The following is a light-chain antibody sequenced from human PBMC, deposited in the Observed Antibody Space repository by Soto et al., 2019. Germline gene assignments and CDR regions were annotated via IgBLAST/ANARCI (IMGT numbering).Light chain of an antibody. V-gene: IGKV3-20*01. CDR1: QSVSRNF. J-gene: IGKJ5*01. CDR2: GVS. CDR3: QQYGSSPQIT. Sequence: EILLSQSPGPPSFAPGERAALSCRARQSVSRNFLAWYQQKPGQAPRLLIYGVSNRATGIPDRFSGSGSGTDFTLTISRLEPEDFAVYYCQQYGSSPQITFGQGTRLEIK.